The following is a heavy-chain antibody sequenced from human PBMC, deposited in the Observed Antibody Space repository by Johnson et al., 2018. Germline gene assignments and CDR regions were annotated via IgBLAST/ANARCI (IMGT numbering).Heavy chain of an antibody. CDR1: GYSFTSYW. V-gene: IGHV5-51*01. J-gene: IGHJ3*01. CDR2: IYPGDSDT. CDR3: ARPMGSGYYGDALDF. D-gene: IGHD3-22*01. Sequence: VQLVQSGAEVKKPGESLKISCKASGYSFTSYWIGWVRQMPGKGLEWMGIIYPGDSDTRYSPSFQGHVPLSADNSITTANLQWSSLKASDTAMYYCARPMGSGYYGDALDFWGQGTMVTVSS.